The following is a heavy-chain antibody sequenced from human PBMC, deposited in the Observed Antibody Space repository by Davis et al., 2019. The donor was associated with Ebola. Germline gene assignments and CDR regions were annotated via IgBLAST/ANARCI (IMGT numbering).Heavy chain of an antibody. D-gene: IGHD5-12*01. CDR3: ARSPRGYIYSGYGTDY. CDR2: IKQDGSEK. Sequence: GESLKISCAASGFTFSSYWMSWVRQAPGKGLEWVANIKQDGSEKYYVDSVKGRFTISRDNAKNSLYLQMNSLRAEDTAVYYCARSPRGYIYSGYGTDYWGQGTLVTVSS. V-gene: IGHV3-7*03. J-gene: IGHJ4*02. CDR1: GFTFSSYW.